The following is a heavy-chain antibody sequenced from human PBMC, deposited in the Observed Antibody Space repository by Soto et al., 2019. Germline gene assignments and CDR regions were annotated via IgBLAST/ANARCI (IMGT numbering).Heavy chain of an antibody. CDR3: ARGNSSGYYLGDYYYGMDV. J-gene: IGHJ6*02. V-gene: IGHV6-1*01. CDR1: GDSVSSNSAA. Sequence: PSQTLSLTCAISGDSVSSNSAAWNWIRQSPSRGLEWLGRTYYRSKWYNDYAVSVKSRITINPDTSKNQFSLQLSSVTPEDTAVYYCARGNSSGYYLGDYYYGMDVWGQGTTVTVSS. D-gene: IGHD3-22*01. CDR2: TYYRSKWYN.